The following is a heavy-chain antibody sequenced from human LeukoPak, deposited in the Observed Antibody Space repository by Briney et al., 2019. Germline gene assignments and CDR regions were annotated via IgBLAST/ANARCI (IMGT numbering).Heavy chain of an antibody. V-gene: IGHV1-2*02. CDR1: GYTFTGYY. J-gene: IGHJ4*02. Sequence: ASVKVSYKASGYTFTGYYMHWVRQAPGQGLEWMGWINPNSGGTNYAHKFQGRVTMTRDTSISTAYMELSRLRSDDTAVYYCASAWADSSGHDYWGQGTLVTVSS. CDR2: INPNSGGT. D-gene: IGHD3-22*01. CDR3: ASAWADSSGHDY.